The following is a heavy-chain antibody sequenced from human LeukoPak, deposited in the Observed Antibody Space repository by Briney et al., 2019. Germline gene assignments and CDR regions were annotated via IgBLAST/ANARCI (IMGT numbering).Heavy chain of an antibody. Sequence: GGSLRLSCAASGFTFSSYAMSWVRQAPGKGLEWVSVISSSSGRITHYADSVKGRFTISRDNSKNTLYLQMNSLRAEDTAVYYCAKDSLPFGVSDYYYMDVWGKGTTVTVSS. J-gene: IGHJ6*03. CDR2: ISSSSGRIT. D-gene: IGHD3-3*01. CDR1: GFTFSSYA. V-gene: IGHV3-23*01. CDR3: AKDSLPFGVSDYYYMDV.